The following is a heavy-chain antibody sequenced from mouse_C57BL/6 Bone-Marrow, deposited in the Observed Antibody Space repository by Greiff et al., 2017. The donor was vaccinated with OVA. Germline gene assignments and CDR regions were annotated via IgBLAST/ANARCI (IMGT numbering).Heavy chain of an antibody. D-gene: IGHD1-1*01. Sequence: QVQLQQPGAELVKPGASVKLSCKASGYTFTSYWMQWVKQRPGQGLEWIGEIDPSDSYTNYNQKFKGKATLTVDTSSSTAYMQLSSLTSEDSAVYYCARENYGRMFADWGQGTLVTVSA. CDR3: ARENYGRMFAD. CDR2: IDPSDSYT. V-gene: IGHV1-50*01. CDR1: GYTFTSYW. J-gene: IGHJ3*01.